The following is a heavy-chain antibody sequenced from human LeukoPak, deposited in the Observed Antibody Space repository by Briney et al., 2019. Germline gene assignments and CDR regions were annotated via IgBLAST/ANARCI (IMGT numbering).Heavy chain of an antibody. D-gene: IGHD3-9*01. CDR2: ITGGGSGI. Sequence: PGASLRLSCAASGFTFSNYAMSWVRQAPGKGLEWVSAITGGGSGIYYADSMKSRFTISRDNSKNTLYLQINGLRAEDMAVYYCAKWGDYDVLTGYYVSDYWGQGTLVTVSS. V-gene: IGHV3-23*01. J-gene: IGHJ4*02. CDR1: GFTFSNYA. CDR3: AKWGDYDVLTGYYVSDY.